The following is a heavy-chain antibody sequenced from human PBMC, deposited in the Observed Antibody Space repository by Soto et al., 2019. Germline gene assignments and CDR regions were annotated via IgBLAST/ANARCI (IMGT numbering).Heavy chain of an antibody. CDR2: IIPIFGTA. CDR1: GGTFSSYT. Sequence: QVQLVQSGAEVKKPGSSVKVSCKASGGTFSSYTITWVRQAPGQGLEWMGGIIPIFGTANYAQKFQGRVTITAYESTSTAYMELSSLRSEDTAVYYCAREDGSGSYRYYAMDVWGHGTTVTVSS. J-gene: IGHJ6*02. V-gene: IGHV1-69*12. D-gene: IGHD3-10*01. CDR3: AREDGSGSYRYYAMDV.